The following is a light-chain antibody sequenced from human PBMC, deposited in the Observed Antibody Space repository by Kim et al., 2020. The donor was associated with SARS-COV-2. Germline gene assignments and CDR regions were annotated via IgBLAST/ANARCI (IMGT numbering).Light chain of an antibody. Sequence: SPGERATLSCRASQSVSTGYLAWYQQKPGQTPRLLIFGVSSRATGIPDRFTASGSGTDFTLTISRLEPEDFAVYYCQQYGSSTITFGQGTRLEIK. CDR1: QSVSTGY. V-gene: IGKV3-20*01. CDR3: QQYGSSTIT. CDR2: GVS. J-gene: IGKJ5*01.